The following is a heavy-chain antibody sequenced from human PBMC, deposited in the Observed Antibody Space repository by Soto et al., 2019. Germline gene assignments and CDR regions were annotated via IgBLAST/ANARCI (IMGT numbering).Heavy chain of an antibody. D-gene: IGHD3-10*01. CDR3: ATESQGSGSYYNDAFDI. CDR2: FDPEDGET. Sequence: SVKVSCKVSGYTLTELSMHWVRQAPGKGLEWMGGFDPEDGETIYAQKFQGRVTMTEDTSTDTAYMELSSLRSEDTAVYYCATESQGSGSYYNDAFDIWGQGTMVTVSS. J-gene: IGHJ3*02. V-gene: IGHV1-24*01. CDR1: GYTLTELS.